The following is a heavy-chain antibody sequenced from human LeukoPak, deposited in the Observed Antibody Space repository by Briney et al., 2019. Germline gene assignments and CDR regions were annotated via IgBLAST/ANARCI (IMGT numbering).Heavy chain of an antibody. J-gene: IGHJ4*02. D-gene: IGHD1-26*01. CDR2: INHSGST. Sequence: SETLSLTCAVYGGSFSGYYWSWIRQPPGKGLEWIGEINHSGSTNYNPSLKSRVTISVDTSKNQFSLKLSSVTAADTAVYYCARRVGDPRRQSTDLDYWSQGTLVTVSS. V-gene: IGHV4-34*01. CDR1: GGSFSGYY. CDR3: ARRVGDPRRQSTDLDY.